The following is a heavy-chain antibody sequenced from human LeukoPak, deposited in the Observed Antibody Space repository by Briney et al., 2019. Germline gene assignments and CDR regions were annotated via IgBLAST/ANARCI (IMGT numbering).Heavy chain of an antibody. Sequence: ASVKVSCKASGYTCTSDGISWVRPAPGQGLEWMGWFSAYNGNTNYAQKLQGRVTMTTDTSTSTAYMELRSLRSDDTAVYYCARDVVAGTRNIPNWFDPWGQGTLVTVSS. D-gene: IGHD6-19*01. CDR2: FSAYNGNT. CDR1: GYTCTSDG. J-gene: IGHJ5*02. V-gene: IGHV1-18*01. CDR3: ARDVVAGTRNIPNWFDP.